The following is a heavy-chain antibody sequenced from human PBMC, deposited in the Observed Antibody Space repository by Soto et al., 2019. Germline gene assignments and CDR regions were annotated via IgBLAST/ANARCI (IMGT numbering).Heavy chain of an antibody. CDR2: IYYSGST. Sequence: SETLSLTCTVSGGSISSYYWSWIRQPPGKGLEWIGYIYYSGSTNYNPSLKSRVTISVDTSKNQFSLKLSSVTAADTAVYYCARATSFGWLRDYYYYYGMDVWGQGTTVTVSS. J-gene: IGHJ6*02. CDR1: GGSISSYY. V-gene: IGHV4-59*01. D-gene: IGHD5-12*01. CDR3: ARATSFGWLRDYYYYYGMDV.